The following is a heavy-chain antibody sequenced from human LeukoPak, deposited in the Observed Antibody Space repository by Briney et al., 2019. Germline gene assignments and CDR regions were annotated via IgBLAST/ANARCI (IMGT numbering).Heavy chain of an antibody. Sequence: SETLSLTCAVYGGSFSGYYWSWIGQSPGKGLEWIGEINHSGTTKHNPALKSRVTISVDTSKNQRSLKLTSVTAADTAVYYCARGDRYSSSWPFDFWG. CDR2: INHSGTT. V-gene: IGHV4-34*01. CDR3: ARGDRYSSSWPFDF. CDR1: GGSFSGYY. J-gene: IGHJ4*01. D-gene: IGHD6-13*01.